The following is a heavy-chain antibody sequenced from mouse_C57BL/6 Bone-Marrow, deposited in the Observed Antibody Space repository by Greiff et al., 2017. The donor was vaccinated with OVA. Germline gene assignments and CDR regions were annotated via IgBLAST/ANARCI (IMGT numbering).Heavy chain of an antibody. CDR2: SRNKANDYTT. D-gene: IGHD1-2*01. V-gene: IGHV7-1*01. CDR1: GFTFSDFY. J-gene: IGHJ3*01. CDR3: ARDAEDYGFAY. Sequence: EVQGVESGGGLVQSGRSLRLSCATSGFTFSDFYMEWVRQAPGKGLEWIAASRNKANDYTTEYSASVKGRFIVSRDTSQSILYLQMNALRAEDTAIYYCARDAEDYGFAYWGQGTLVTVSA.